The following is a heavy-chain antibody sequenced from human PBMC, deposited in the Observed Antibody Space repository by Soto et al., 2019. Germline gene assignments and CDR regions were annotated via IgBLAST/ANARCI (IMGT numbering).Heavy chain of an antibody. CDR2: ISAYNGNT. CDR1: GYTFTSYG. D-gene: IGHD3-3*01. J-gene: IGHJ4*02. Sequence: ASVKVSCKASGYTFTSYGISWVRQVPGQGLEWMGWISAYNGNTNYAQKLQGRVTMTTDTSTSTAYMELRSLRSDDTAVYYCARDDYDFWSGYHYYFDYWGQGTLVTVSS. V-gene: IGHV1-18*01. CDR3: ARDDYDFWSGYHYYFDY.